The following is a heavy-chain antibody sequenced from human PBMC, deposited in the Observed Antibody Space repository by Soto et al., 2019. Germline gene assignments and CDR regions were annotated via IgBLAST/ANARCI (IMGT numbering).Heavy chain of an antibody. J-gene: IGHJ4*02. CDR1: GFTFSDHY. CDR3: ARVSDWYFDY. Sequence: GGSLRLSCAASGFTFSDHYMDWVRQAPGKGLEWVGRSRNKANSYTTQYAASVKGRFTISRDDSTNSLCLEMSSLRTEDTAVYYCARVSDWYFDYWGQGAQVTVSS. D-gene: IGHD2-21*02. V-gene: IGHV3-72*01. CDR2: SRNKANSYTT.